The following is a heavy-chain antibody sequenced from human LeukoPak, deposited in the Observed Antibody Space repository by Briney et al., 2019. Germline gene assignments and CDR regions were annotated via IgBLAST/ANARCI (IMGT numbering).Heavy chain of an antibody. CDR2: ISGSGVST. V-gene: IGHV3-23*01. CDR1: GFTLNIYA. Sequence: GGSLRLSCAASGFTLNIYAMNWVRQAPGKGLEWVAAISGSGVSTRDADSVEGRFTISRDNSKNTLYLQMSSLRAEDTAVYYCAKDHMSSPVTYGYSFDSWGQGTLVTVSS. J-gene: IGHJ4*02. CDR3: AKDHMSSPVTYGYSFDS. D-gene: IGHD5-18*01.